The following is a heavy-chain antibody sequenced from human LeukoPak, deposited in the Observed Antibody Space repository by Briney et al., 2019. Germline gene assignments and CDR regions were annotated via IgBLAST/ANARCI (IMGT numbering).Heavy chain of an antibody. V-gene: IGHV4-4*07. J-gene: IGHJ4*02. CDR2: IYTSGST. D-gene: IGHD3-3*01. CDR1: GGSISSYY. CDR3: ARDTIFGVVIRRFDY. Sequence: PSETLSLTCTVSGGSISSYYWSWLRQPAGKGLEWIGRIYTSGSTNYNPSLKSRVTMSVGTSKNQFSLKLSSVTAADTAVYYCARDTIFGVVIRRFDYWGQGTLVTVSS.